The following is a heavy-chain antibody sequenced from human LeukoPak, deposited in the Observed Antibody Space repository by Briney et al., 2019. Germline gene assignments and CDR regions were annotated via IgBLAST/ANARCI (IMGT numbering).Heavy chain of an antibody. CDR2: ISSSGSTI. J-gene: IGHJ4*02. Sequence: RAGGSLRLSCAASGFTFSTLERTWVRQAPGKGLEWVSYISSSGSTIYYADSVKGRFTISRDNAKNSLYLQMNSLRVEDTAIYHCARGRFGLDWGQGTLVTVSS. D-gene: IGHD3-10*01. CDR1: GFTFSTL. V-gene: IGHV3-48*03. CDR3: ARGRFGLD.